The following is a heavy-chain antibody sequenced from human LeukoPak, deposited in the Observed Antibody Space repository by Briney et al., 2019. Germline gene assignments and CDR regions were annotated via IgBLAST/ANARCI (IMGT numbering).Heavy chain of an antibody. Sequence: PGGSLRLSCAASGIAFDDYAMHWVRQAPGKGLEWVSLISGDGGSTYYADSVKGRFTISRDNSKNSLYLQMNSLRTEDTALYYCAKDYVLSESGYYYYGMDVWGQGTTVTVSS. CDR2: ISGDGGST. D-gene: IGHD3-16*02. CDR1: GIAFDDYA. V-gene: IGHV3-43*02. J-gene: IGHJ6*02. CDR3: AKDYVLSESGYYYYGMDV.